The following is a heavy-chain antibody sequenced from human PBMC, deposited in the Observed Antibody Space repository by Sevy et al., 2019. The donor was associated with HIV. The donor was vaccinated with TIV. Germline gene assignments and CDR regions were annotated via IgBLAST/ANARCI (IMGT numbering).Heavy chain of an antibody. J-gene: IGHJ4*02. V-gene: IGHV4-59*13. CDR1: GGSISSYY. CDR2: IYYSGST. Sequence: SETLSLTCTVSGGSISSYYWSWIRQPPGKGLEWIGYIYYSGSTNYNPSLKSRVTISVDTSKNQFSLKLSAVTAADTAVYYCGRVDDYYDSSGSIRPYYFDYWGQGTLVTVSS. CDR3: GRVDDYYDSSGSIRPYYFDY. D-gene: IGHD3-22*01.